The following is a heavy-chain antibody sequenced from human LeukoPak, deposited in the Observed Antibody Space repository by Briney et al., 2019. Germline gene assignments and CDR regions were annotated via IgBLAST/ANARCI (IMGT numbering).Heavy chain of an antibody. CDR1: GVTFSNAW. J-gene: IGHJ4*02. CDR2: VKSKTDGGTS. D-gene: IGHD7-27*01. CDR3: THEMNWGFSFDY. V-gene: IGHV3-15*01. Sequence: GTLSLSCAASGVTFSNAWWSWVRQAPGKGLEWVGRVKSKTDGGTSDYAAHVKGRFTISRDDSKNTLYLQMNSLKSEDTAVYYCTHEMNWGFSFDYWGQGSLVTVSS.